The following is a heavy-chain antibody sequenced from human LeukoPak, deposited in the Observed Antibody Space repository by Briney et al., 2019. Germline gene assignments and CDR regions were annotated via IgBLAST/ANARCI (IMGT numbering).Heavy chain of an antibody. D-gene: IGHD5-12*01. J-gene: IGHJ4*01. CDR1: AGSISSGGYY. CDR2: IHYSGST. Sequence: SETLSLTCTVSAGSISSGGYYWSWIRQHPGKGLEWIGYIHYSGSTYHNPSLKSRVTISADTSKNQFSLKLSSVTAADTAVYYCARDRSGYGVFDYCGHRTLVTVSS. CDR3: ARDRSGYGVFDY. V-gene: IGHV4-31*03.